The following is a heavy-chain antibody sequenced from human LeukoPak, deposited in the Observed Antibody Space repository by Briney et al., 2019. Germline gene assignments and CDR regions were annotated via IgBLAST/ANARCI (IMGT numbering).Heavy chain of an antibody. J-gene: IGHJ4*02. Sequence: KSGGSLRLSCAASGSAFSTYSMNWVRQAPGKGLEWISSITSTATYIYYADSVKGRFTISRDNTKNSLYLQMNSLRAEDTAVYFCARVAGGKFHLDYWGQGTQVTVSS. CDR3: ARVAGGKFHLDY. V-gene: IGHV3-21*01. CDR1: GSAFSTYS. CDR2: ITSTATYI. D-gene: IGHD6-13*01.